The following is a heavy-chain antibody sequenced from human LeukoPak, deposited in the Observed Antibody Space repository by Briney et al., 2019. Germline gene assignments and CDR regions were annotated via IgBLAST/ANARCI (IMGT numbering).Heavy chain of an antibody. D-gene: IGHD3-10*01. CDR3: ARGVTMVRGVLGNWFDP. CDR1: GYTFTGYY. CDR2: INPNSGGT. Sequence: ASVKVSCKASGYTFTGYYMHWVRQAPGQGLEWMGWINPNSGGTNYAQKFQGWVTMTRDTSISTAYMELSRLRSDDTAVYYCARGVTMVRGVLGNWFDPWGQGTLVTVSS. J-gene: IGHJ5*02. V-gene: IGHV1-2*04.